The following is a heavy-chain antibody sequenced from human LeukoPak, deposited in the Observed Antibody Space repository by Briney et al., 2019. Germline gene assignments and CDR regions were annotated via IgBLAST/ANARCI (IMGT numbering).Heavy chain of an antibody. V-gene: IGHV1-2*02. J-gene: IGHJ4*02. CDR2: INPNSGGI. Sequence: GASVKVSCKASGYTFTGYYMHWVRQAPGQGLEWMGWINPNSGGINYAQKFQGRVTMTRDTSISTAYMELSRLRSDGTAVYYCARNCGGDCYGAYYFDYWGQGTLVTVSS. CDR1: GYTFTGYY. D-gene: IGHD2-21*01. CDR3: ARNCGGDCYGAYYFDY.